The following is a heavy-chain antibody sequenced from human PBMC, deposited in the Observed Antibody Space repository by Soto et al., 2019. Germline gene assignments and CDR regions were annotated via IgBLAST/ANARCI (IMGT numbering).Heavy chain of an antibody. CDR2: IAVGSGYT. J-gene: IGHJ4*02. Sequence: SVKVCCKASGFTFTSSAFQWVRQARGQRLEWIGWIAVGSGYTNYAQRFQDRVTLTRDMSTATTYMELSRLTSEDTAIYYCAADATAWQQMVPSDYWGQGTLVTVSS. CDR1: GFTFTSSA. D-gene: IGHD2-8*01. V-gene: IGHV1-58*01. CDR3: AADATAWQQMVPSDY.